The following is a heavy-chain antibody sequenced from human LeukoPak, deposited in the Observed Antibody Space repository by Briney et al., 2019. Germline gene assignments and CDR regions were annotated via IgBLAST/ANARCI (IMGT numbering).Heavy chain of an antibody. CDR1: GGSISSGGYY. V-gene: IGHV4-31*03. J-gene: IGHJ4*02. CDR3: ARLRHNGYSYGYVDY. CDR2: IYYSGST. D-gene: IGHD5-18*01. Sequence: SETLSLTCTVSGGSISSGGYYWSWIRQHPGKGLEWIGYIYYSGSTYYNPSLRRRITISLDTSKNQFSLKLSSVIAADTAVYYCARLRHNGYSYGYVDYWGQGTLVTVSS.